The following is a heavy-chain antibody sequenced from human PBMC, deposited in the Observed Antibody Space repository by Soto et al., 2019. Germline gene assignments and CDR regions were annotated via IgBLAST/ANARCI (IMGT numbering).Heavy chain of an antibody. D-gene: IGHD3-10*01. CDR3: ARDSRYYGSGSHAYYYYGMDV. Sequence: QVQLVESGGGVVQPGRSLRLSCAASGFTFSSYGMHWVRQAPGKGLEWVAVIWYDGSNKYYADSVKGRFTISRDNSKNTLYLQMNSLRAEDTAVYYCARDSRYYGSGSHAYYYYGMDVWGQGTTVTVSS. J-gene: IGHJ6*02. V-gene: IGHV3-33*01. CDR1: GFTFSSYG. CDR2: IWYDGSNK.